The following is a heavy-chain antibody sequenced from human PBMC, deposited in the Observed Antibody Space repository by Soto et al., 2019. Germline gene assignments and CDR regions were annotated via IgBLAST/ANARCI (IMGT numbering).Heavy chain of an antibody. D-gene: IGHD6-13*01. V-gene: IGHV3-30-3*01. Sequence: PGGSLRLSCAASGFTFSSYAMHWVRQAPGKGLEWVAVISYDGSNKYYAESVKGRFTISRDNSKNTLYLQMNSLRAEDTAVYYCAKDPGRQQLAYYFDYWGQGTLVTVSS. CDR3: AKDPGRQQLAYYFDY. CDR2: ISYDGSNK. CDR1: GFTFSSYA. J-gene: IGHJ4*02.